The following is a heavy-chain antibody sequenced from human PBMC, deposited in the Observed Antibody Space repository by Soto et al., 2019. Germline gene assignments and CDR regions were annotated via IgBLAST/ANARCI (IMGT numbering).Heavy chain of an antibody. CDR1: GFTFSNYA. D-gene: IGHD1-1*01. J-gene: IGHJ4*02. Sequence: GGSLRLSCAASGFTFSNYAMHWVRKAPGKGLEWVALTSYDGNNEYYTDSVKGRFTISRDNSKNTLFLQMNSPRPEDTAVYYCAKDKGVFNWATSYFDYWGQGALVTVPS. V-gene: IGHV3-30*18. CDR2: TSYDGNNE. CDR3: AKDKGVFNWATSYFDY.